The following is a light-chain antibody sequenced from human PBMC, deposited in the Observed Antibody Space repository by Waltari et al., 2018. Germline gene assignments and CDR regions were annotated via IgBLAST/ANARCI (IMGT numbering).Light chain of an antibody. CDR3: QQYNTGPPCT. Sequence: EIVMTQSPATLSVSPGERATLPCRASHSTSINLAWYQQKPGEAPRLLIYGASTRASGIPARFSGSGSGTDFSLTISSLQSEDVAVYFCQQYNTGPPCTFGQGTKVEVK. CDR1: HSTSIN. V-gene: IGKV3-15*01. J-gene: IGKJ1*01. CDR2: GAS.